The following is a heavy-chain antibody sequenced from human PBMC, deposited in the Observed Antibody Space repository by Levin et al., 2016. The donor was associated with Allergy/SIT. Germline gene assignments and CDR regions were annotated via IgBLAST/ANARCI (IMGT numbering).Heavy chain of an antibody. CDR3: ARHQAGDSCSGSRCLSSDS. J-gene: IGHJ4*02. CDR2: ISPADSLS. V-gene: IGHV5-51*01. CDR1: GNNFISYW. D-gene: IGHD2-15*01. Sequence: GESLKISCRLSGNNFISYWIGWVRQMPGGGLEWMGIISPADSLSHYSPSLQGQVTISVDKSIDTVYLQWSSLKASDTAMYYCARHQAGDSCSGSRCLSSDSWGQGTLVTVSS.